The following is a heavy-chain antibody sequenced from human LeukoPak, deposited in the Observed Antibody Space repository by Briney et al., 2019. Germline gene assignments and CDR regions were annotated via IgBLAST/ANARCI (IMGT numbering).Heavy chain of an antibody. V-gene: IGHV4-39*01. Sequence: PSETLSLTCTVSGGSISSSSYYWGWIRQPPEKGLEWIGSIYYSGSTYYNPSLKSRVTISVDTSKNQFSLKLSSVTAAATAVYYCARPMERYSSGWYWYFDLWGRGTRVTVSS. D-gene: IGHD6-19*01. CDR1: GGSISSSSYY. CDR3: ARPMERYSSGWYWYFDL. J-gene: IGHJ2*01. CDR2: IYYSGST.